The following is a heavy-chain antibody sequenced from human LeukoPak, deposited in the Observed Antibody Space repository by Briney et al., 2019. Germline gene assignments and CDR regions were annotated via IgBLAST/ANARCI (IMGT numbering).Heavy chain of an antibody. Sequence: PGGSLRLSCAASGFTFNTYTMNWVRQSPGKGLEWVSSISSSSSYIYYADSVKGRFTISRDNAKNSPYLQMNSLRADDTAVYYCARDLSGLMATLDYWGQGTLVTVSS. CDR1: GFTFNTYT. V-gene: IGHV3-21*01. CDR2: ISSSSSYI. J-gene: IGHJ4*02. D-gene: IGHD5-24*01. CDR3: ARDLSGLMATLDY.